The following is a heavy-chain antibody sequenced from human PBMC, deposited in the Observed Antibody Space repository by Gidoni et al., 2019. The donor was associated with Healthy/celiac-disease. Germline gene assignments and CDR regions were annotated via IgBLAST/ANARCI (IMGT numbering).Heavy chain of an antibody. D-gene: IGHD2-15*01. V-gene: IGHV5-51*01. CDR3: AAPLGYCSGGSCTDAFDI. Sequence: EVQLVQSGAEVKKHGESRKIYCKGSGSSVTSYWIGWVSQMPGKGLEWMALMGHGHSDTRYIPSFQGQVTTSADKSISTAYLQWSSLKASDTAMYYCAAPLGYCSGGSCTDAFDIWGQGTMVTVSS. CDR1: GSSVTSYW. CDR2: MGHGHSDT. J-gene: IGHJ3*02.